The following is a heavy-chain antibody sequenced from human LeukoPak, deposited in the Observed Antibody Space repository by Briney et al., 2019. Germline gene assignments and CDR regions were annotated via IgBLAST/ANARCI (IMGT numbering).Heavy chain of an antibody. CDR2: IHHSGST. Sequence: SETLSLTCAVYGGSFSGYYWSWIRQPPGKGLEWIGAIHHSGSTNYNPSLKSRVTISVDTPKHQFSLKLSSVTAAHAAVCHCARGRLGRLRKYYFDYRVQGTLVSVCS. CDR1: GGSFSGYY. CDR3: ARGRLGRLRKYYFDY. V-gene: IGHV4-34*01. J-gene: IGHJ4*02. D-gene: IGHD3-16*01.